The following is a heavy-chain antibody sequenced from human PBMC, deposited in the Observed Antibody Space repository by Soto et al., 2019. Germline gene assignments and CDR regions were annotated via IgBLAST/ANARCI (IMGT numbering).Heavy chain of an antibody. J-gene: IGHJ4*02. Sequence: GGSLRLSCAASGFTFSSYAMHWVRQAPGKGLEWVAVISYDGSNKYYADSVKGRFTISRDNSKNTLYLQMNSLRAEDTAVYYCARLHPNIVVVVAATIDSDSWRQGTLVTAPQ. CDR3: ARLHPNIVVVVAATIDSDS. V-gene: IGHV3-30-3*01. CDR1: GFTFSSYA. D-gene: IGHD2-15*01. CDR2: ISYDGSNK.